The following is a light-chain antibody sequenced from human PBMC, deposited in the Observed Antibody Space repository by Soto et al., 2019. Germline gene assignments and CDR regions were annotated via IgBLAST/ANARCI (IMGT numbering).Light chain of an antibody. Sequence: DIQMTQSPSSLSASVGDRVAITCRESQNIRNYLNWYQKKPGKAPKVLIYGAASLQSGVPSRFSGSGSGTNFTLTINSLQPEDYATYYCQQSYNIQALTFGGGTKVEIK. V-gene: IGKV1-39*01. CDR2: GAA. CDR1: QNIRNY. CDR3: QQSYNIQALT. J-gene: IGKJ4*01.